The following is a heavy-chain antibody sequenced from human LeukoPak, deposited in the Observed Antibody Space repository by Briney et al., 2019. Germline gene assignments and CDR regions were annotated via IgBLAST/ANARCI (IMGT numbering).Heavy chain of an antibody. D-gene: IGHD3-9*01. V-gene: IGHV3-43*01. J-gene: IGHJ4*02. Sequence: GGSLRLSCAASGFSFDDYTMHWVRQAPGKGLEWVSLISWDGGSRYYADSVKGRFTISRDNSKNSLYLQMNSLRTEDTALYYCAKEAILTPAPDYWGQGTLVTVSS. CDR1: GFSFDDYT. CDR2: ISWDGGSR. CDR3: AKEAILTPAPDY.